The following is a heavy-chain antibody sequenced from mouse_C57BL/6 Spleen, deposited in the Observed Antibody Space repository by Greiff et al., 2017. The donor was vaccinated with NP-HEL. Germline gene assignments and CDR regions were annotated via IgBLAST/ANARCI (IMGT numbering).Heavy chain of an antibody. CDR3: TRPYAMDY. CDR1: GCTVTSYW. Sequence: LQQSGTVLARPGASGKMDCKVFGCTVTSYWSHWVKQRPGQGLEWIGAIYPGNSDTSYNQKFKGKAKLTAVTSASTAYMELSSLTNEDSAVYYCTRPYAMDYWGQGTSVTVSS. V-gene: IGHV1-5*01. J-gene: IGHJ4*01. CDR2: IYPGNSDT.